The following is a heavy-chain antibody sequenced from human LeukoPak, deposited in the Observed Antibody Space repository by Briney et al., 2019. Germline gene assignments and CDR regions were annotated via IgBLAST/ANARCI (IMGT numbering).Heavy chain of an antibody. Sequence: PGGSLRLSCAASRFTFSRYGMHWVCQAPGKGLEGVSFIRYDGSNKYYADSVKGRFTISRDNSKNTLYLQMNSLRAEDTAVYYCAKDQPPLLWSGYSPLDHWGQGTLVTVSS. CDR3: AKDQPPLLWSGYSPLDH. J-gene: IGHJ4*02. CDR1: RFTFSRYG. CDR2: IRYDGSNK. D-gene: IGHD3-3*01. V-gene: IGHV3-30*02.